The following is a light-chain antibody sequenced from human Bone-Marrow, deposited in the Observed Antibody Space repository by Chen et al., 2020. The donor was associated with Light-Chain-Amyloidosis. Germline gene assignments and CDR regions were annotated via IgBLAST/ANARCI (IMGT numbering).Light chain of an antibody. CDR1: SSDVGGDNH. V-gene: IGLV2-14*01. Sequence: QSALTQPASVSGSPGQSTTISCTGTSSDVGGDNHFSWYQQHPDKAPKLMIYEVTNRPSWVPDRFSGSKSDNTVSLTISGLQTEDEADYFCSSYTITNTLVFGSGTRVTVL. CDR2: EVT. CDR3: SSYTITNTLV. J-gene: IGLJ1*01.